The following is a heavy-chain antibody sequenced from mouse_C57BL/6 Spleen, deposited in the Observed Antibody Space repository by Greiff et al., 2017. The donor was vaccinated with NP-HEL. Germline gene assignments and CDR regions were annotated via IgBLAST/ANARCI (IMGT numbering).Heavy chain of an antibody. CDR3: ARWDTTVVVHGGYFDV. D-gene: IGHD1-1*01. V-gene: IGHV1-18*01. Sequence: VQLKESGPELVKPGASVKIPCKASGYTFTDYNMDWVKQSHGKSLEWIGDINPNNGGTIYNQKFKGKATLTVDKSSSTAYMELRSLTSEDTAVYYCARWDTTVVVHGGYFDVWGTGTTVTVSS. CDR1: GYTFTDYN. CDR2: INPNNGGT. J-gene: IGHJ1*03.